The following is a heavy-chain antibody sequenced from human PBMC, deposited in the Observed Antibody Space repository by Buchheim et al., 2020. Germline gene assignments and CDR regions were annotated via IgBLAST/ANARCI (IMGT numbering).Heavy chain of an antibody. J-gene: IGHJ6*03. CDR3: ARILTPNYYYYYMDV. V-gene: IGHV3-20*04. Sequence: EVQLVESGGGLVQPGGSLRLSCAASGFTFSSYWMHWVRQAPGKGLEWVSGIKWNGDSTGYADSVKGRFTISRDNAKKSLDLQMNSLRAEDTALYYCARILTPNYYYYYMDVWGKGTT. CDR1: GFTFSSYW. CDR2: IKWNGDST.